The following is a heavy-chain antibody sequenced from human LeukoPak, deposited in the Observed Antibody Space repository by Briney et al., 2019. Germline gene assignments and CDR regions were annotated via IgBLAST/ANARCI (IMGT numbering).Heavy chain of an antibody. Sequence: ASVKVSCKASGYTFTSYDINWVRQATGQGLEWMGWMNPNSGNTGYAQKFQGRVTMTRNTSISTAYMELSSLRSEDTAVYYCARDPRVGATPQRYYYGMDVWGQGTTVTVSS. CDR2: MNPNSGNT. D-gene: IGHD1-26*01. J-gene: IGHJ6*02. V-gene: IGHV1-8*01. CDR1: GYTFTSYD. CDR3: ARDPRVGATPQRYYYGMDV.